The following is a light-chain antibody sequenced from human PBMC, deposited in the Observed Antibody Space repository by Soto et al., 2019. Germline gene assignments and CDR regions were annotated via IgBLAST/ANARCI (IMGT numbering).Light chain of an antibody. CDR2: DNN. CDR1: TSNIGNNY. Sequence: QSVLPQPPSVSAAPGQKVTISCSGSTSNIGNNYVSWYQHLPGTAPKLLIYDNNRRPSGIPDRFSGSKSGTSATLGITGLQTGDEADYYCGTWDSSLSVGVFGGGTKLTVL. CDR3: GTWDSSLSVGV. V-gene: IGLV1-51*01. J-gene: IGLJ2*01.